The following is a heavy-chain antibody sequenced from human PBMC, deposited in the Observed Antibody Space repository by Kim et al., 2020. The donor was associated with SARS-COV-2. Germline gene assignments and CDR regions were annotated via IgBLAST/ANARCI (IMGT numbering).Heavy chain of an antibody. CDR3: ARVGAPGPVKDLFLFDY. J-gene: IGHJ4*02. CDR1: GFTFSSYW. V-gene: IGHV3-7*01. Sequence: GGSLRLSCAASGFTFSSYWMSWVRQAPGKGLEWVANIKQDGSEKYYVDSVKGRFTISRDNAKNSLYLQMNSLRAEDTAVYYCARVGAPGPVKDLFLFDYWGQGTLVTVSS. CDR2: IKQDGSEK. D-gene: IGHD3-16*01.